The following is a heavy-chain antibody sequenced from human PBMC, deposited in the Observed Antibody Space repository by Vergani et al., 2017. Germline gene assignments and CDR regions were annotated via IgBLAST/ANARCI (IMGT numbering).Heavy chain of an antibody. CDR2: ISWNSGSI. CDR3: AKDMGGGIAAANFDY. Sequence: EVQLVESGGGLVKPGGSLRLSCAASGFTFDDYAMHWVRQAPGKGLEWVSGISWNSGSIGYADSVKGRFTISRDNAKNSLYLQMNSLRAEDTALYYCAKDMGGGIAAANFDYWGQGTLVTVSS. J-gene: IGHJ4*02. V-gene: IGHV3-9*01. D-gene: IGHD6-13*01. CDR1: GFTFDDYA.